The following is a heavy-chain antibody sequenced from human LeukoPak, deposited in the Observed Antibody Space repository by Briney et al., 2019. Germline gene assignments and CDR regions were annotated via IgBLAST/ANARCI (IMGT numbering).Heavy chain of an antibody. CDR2: ISVYNGKT. CDR3: ARVGEGPYGNYAPDS. V-gene: IGHV1-18*01. D-gene: IGHD1-7*01. Sequence: GASVKVSCKSSGYTYTTYGITWVRQAPGQGLEWMGWISVYNGKTKYAQKLQGRVIMTADTSTTIAYMELWSLRGDDTAIYYCARVGEGPYGNYAPDSWGQGTLVTVSS. CDR1: GYTYTTYG. J-gene: IGHJ5*01.